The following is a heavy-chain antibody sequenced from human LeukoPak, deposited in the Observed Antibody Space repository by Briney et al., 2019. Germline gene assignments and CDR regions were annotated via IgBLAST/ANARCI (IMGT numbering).Heavy chain of an antibody. CDR2: ITSNGLNT. D-gene: IGHD6-19*01. CDR1: GFGFSDYN. Sequence: GGSLRLSCSASGFGFSDYNMHWVRQAPGKGLEYVSAITSNGLNTHYADSVRGRFTISRDNAKDSLYLQMDSLRVEDTAVYYCAREEGLDYWGQGTLVTVSS. CDR3: AREEGLDY. V-gene: IGHV3-64*04. J-gene: IGHJ4*02.